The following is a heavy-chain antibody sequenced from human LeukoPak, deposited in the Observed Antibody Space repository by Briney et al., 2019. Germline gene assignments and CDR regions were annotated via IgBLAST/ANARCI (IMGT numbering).Heavy chain of an antibody. V-gene: IGHV3-30*18. CDR3: AKDLFQTDGYYFYGMDV. CDR1: GFTFSNYG. CDR2: TSYDGSNK. Sequence: GGSLRLSCAASGFTFSNYGMHWVRRAPGKGLEWVAITSYDGSNKYYADSVKGRFTISRDNSKNTLYLQMNSLRADDAAVYYCAKDLFQTDGYYFYGMDVWGQGTTVTVSS. J-gene: IGHJ6*02. D-gene: IGHD3-10*01.